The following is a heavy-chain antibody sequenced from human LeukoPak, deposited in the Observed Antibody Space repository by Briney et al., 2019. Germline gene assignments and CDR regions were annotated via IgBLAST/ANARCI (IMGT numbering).Heavy chain of an antibody. CDR3: ARRESTYQNYYYFYYMDV. CDR1: GFTFDDYG. V-gene: IGHV3-20*04. J-gene: IGHJ6*02. CDR2: INWDGGST. Sequence: GGSLRLSCAASGFTFDDYGMSWVRQAPGKGLEWVSDINWDGGSTGYADSVKGRFTISRDNAKNSLFLQMNSLRAEDTAFYYCARRESTYQNYYYFYYMDVWGQGTLVTVSS.